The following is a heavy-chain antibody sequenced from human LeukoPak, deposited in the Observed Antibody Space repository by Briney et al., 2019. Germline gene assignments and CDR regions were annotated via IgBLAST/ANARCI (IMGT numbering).Heavy chain of an antibody. CDR2: ISGSGGST. Sequence: PGGSLRLSCAASGFTFSSYAMSWVRQAPGKGLEWVSAISGSGGSTYYADSVKGRLTISRDNSKNTLYLQMNSLRAEDTAVYYCAKHRSSRGYFDYWGQGTLVTVSS. CDR1: GFTFSSYA. V-gene: IGHV3-23*01. J-gene: IGHJ4*02. D-gene: IGHD2-2*01. CDR3: AKHRSSRGYFDY.